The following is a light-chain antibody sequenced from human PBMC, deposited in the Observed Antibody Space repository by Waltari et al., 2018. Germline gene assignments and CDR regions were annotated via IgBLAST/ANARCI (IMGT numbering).Light chain of an antibody. J-gene: IGLJ1*01. CDR3: SSYISTTTPYV. CDR1: SSDVGGYGL. Sequence: QSALTQPASVSGSPGQSITISCTGTSSDVGGYGLASWYQQSPGKAPKLIIFEVTNRPSGVSNRFSGSKSGNTASLTISGLQAEDEADYYCSSYISTTTPYVFGSGTKVTVL. CDR2: EVT. V-gene: IGLV2-14*01.